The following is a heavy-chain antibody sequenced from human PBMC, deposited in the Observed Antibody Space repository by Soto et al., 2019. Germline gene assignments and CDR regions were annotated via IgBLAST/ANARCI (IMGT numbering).Heavy chain of an antibody. CDR2: INSDGSST. CDR1: GFTFSSYW. V-gene: IGHV3-74*01. D-gene: IGHD2-15*01. CDR3: VLDVVVVAATSGDY. J-gene: IGHJ4*02. Sequence: PGGSLRLSCAASGFTFSSYWMHWVRQAPGKGLVWVSRINSDGSSTSYADSVKGRFTISRDNAKNTLYLQMNSLRAEDTAVYYCVLDVVVVAATSGDYWGQGTLVTVPS.